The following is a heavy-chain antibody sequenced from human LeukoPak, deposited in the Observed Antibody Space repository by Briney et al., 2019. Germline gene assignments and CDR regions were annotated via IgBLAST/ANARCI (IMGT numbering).Heavy chain of an antibody. V-gene: IGHV4-61*02. CDR2: IYTSGST. Sequence: SETLSLTCTVSGGSISSGSYYWSWIRQPAGKGLEWIGRIYTSGSTNYNPSLKSRVTISVDTSKSQFSLKLSSVTAADTAVYYCARALYSSSWYRGDAFDIWGQGTMVTVSS. J-gene: IGHJ3*02. D-gene: IGHD6-13*01. CDR1: GGSISSGSYY. CDR3: ARALYSSSWYRGDAFDI.